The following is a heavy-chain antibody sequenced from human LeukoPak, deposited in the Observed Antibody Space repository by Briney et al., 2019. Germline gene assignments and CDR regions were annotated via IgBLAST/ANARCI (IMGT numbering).Heavy chain of an antibody. CDR1: GFTFSSYA. Sequence: GGSLRLSCAASGFTFSSYAMTWVRQAPGKGLEWVSSISSSSSYKYYTDSVKGRFTISRDNAKNSLYLQMNSLRAEDTAVYYCARSAAGTYYWGQGTLVTVSS. CDR3: ARSAAGTYY. CDR2: ISSSSSYK. V-gene: IGHV3-21*01. D-gene: IGHD1-1*01. J-gene: IGHJ4*02.